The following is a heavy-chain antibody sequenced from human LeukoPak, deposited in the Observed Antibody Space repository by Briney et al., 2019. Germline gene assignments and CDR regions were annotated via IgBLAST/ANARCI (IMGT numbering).Heavy chain of an antibody. V-gene: IGHV1-46*01. J-gene: IGHJ6*02. CDR2: INPSGGST. CDR1: GYTFTSYY. D-gene: IGHD1-14*01. Sequence: GASVKVSCKASGYTFTSYYMHWVRQAPGQGLEWMGIINPSGGSTSYAQKFQGRVTMTRDTSTSTVYMELSSLRSEDTAVYYCARDLRGNINGETRDPTMDVWGQGTTVTVSS. CDR3: ARDLRGNINGETRDPTMDV.